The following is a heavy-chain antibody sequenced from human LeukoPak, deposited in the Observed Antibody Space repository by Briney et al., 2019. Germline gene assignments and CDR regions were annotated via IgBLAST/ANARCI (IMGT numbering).Heavy chain of an antibody. V-gene: IGHV3-48*02. CDR2: ISVSGGTV. Sequence: GGSLRLSCAAASGFTFSTYHINWVRQAPGKGLEWVSYISVSGGTVSYADSVRGRFTISRNDAKNALYLQMNNLRDEDTAAYYCARDSGNHYDQLDCWGQGTLVTVSS. J-gene: IGHJ4*02. CDR3: ARDSGNHYDQLDC. CDR1: GFTFSTYH. D-gene: IGHD3-22*01.